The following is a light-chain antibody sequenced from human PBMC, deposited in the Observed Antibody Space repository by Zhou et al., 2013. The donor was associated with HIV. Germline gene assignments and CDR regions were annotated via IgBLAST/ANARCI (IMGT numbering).Light chain of an antibody. CDR2: RNN. Sequence: QSVLTQPPSASGTPGQRVTISCSGGSSNIGSNTVNWFQQLPGTAPKLLIYRNNQWPSGVPDRFSGSKSGTSASLAISGLQSEDEADYYCAAWDDSLNGVVFGGGTKLTVL. CDR3: AAWDDSLNGVV. V-gene: IGLV1-44*01. CDR1: SSNIGSNT. J-gene: IGLJ2*01.